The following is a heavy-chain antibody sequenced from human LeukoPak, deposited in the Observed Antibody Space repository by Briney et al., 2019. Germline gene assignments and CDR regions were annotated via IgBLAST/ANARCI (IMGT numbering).Heavy chain of an antibody. D-gene: IGHD2-2*01. J-gene: IGHJ5*02. CDR2: IGYSGRT. Sequence: SETLSLTCTVSGGSIGSSYWSWIRQPPGKGLEWIGYIGYSGRTNYNPSLKSRVTISVDTSKNQFSLNLRSVTAADTAVYYCARDAEHCSSSDCPRWFAPWGQRRLVTVSS. CDR1: GGSIGSSY. V-gene: IGHV4-59*01. CDR3: ARDAEHCSSSDCPRWFAP.